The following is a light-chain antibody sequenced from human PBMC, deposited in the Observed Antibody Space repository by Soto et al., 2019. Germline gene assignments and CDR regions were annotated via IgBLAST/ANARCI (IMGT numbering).Light chain of an antibody. V-gene: IGKV3-20*01. CDR3: QQYGTSPRT. J-gene: IGKJ5*01. Sequence: IVLTQSPGTLSSSAGERATLSCSASQSIGSNYLAWYQQKPGPAPTLLIYGASSRATGIPDRFSGSRSGTDFTLNISRLEPEDFAVYICQQYGTSPRTFGQGTRLEI. CDR2: GAS. CDR1: QSIGSNY.